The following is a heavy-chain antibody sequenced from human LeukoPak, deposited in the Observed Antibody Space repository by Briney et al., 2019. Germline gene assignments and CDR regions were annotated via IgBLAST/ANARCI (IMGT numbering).Heavy chain of an antibody. CDR2: IWYDGSSK. Sequence: PGGSLRLSCAASGFTFSSYGMHWVRQAPGKGLEWVAVIWYDGSSKYYADSVKGRFTISRDNSKNTLYLQMNSLRAEDTAVYYCAKGRFWVQLWLDYFDYWGQGTLVTVSS. D-gene: IGHD5-18*01. CDR1: GFTFSSYG. J-gene: IGHJ4*02. V-gene: IGHV3-33*06. CDR3: AKGRFWVQLWLDYFDY.